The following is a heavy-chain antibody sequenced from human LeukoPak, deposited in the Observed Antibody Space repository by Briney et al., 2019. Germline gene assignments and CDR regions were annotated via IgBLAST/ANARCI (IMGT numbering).Heavy chain of an antibody. CDR3: AKDMGGVVIKSAGLDY. CDR1: GFTFSSYG. CDR2: ISGSGGST. Sequence: PGRSLRLSCAASGFTFSSYGMHWVRQAPGKGLEWVSAISGSGGSTYYADSVKGRFTISRDNSKNTLYLQMNSLRAEDTAVYYCAKDMGGVVIKSAGLDYWGQGTLVTVSS. V-gene: IGHV3-23*01. D-gene: IGHD3-3*01. J-gene: IGHJ4*02.